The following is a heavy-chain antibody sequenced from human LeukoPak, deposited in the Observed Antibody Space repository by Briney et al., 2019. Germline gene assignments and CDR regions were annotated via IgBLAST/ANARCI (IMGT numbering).Heavy chain of an antibody. CDR1: GGTFSSYA. CDR2: IIPILGIA. D-gene: IGHD3-10*01. V-gene: IGHV1-69*04. J-gene: IGHJ4*02. Sequence: GSSVKVSCKASGGTFSSYAISWVRQAPGQGLEWMGRIIPILGIANYAQKFQGRVTITADKSTSTAYMELSSLRSEDTAVYYCARGWGSGSYSGYWGQGTLVTVSS. CDR3: ARGWGSGSYSGY.